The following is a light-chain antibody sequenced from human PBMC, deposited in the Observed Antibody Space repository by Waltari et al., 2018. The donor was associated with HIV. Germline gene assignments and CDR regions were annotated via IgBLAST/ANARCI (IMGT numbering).Light chain of an antibody. CDR2: AAS. CDR1: QTINNH. Sequence: DIQMTQSPSSVSASVGDRVTITCRASQTINNHLNWYQRRPGKAPKLLIYAASSLQNGVPSRFSGSGSGTDFTLTISSLQPEDFTTFFCQHSRAFGQGTKVEIK. CDR3: QHSRA. V-gene: IGKV1-39*01. J-gene: IGKJ1*01.